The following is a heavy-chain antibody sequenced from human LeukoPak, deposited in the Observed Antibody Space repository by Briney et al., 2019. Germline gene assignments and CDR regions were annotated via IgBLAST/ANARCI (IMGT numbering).Heavy chain of an antibody. CDR2: ISSSSSSI. J-gene: IGHJ4*02. V-gene: IGHV3-48*02. D-gene: IGHD1-14*01. CDR3: TRGSGGY. CDR1: GFTFSSYS. Sequence: PGGSLRLSFAASGFTFSSYSMNWVRQAPGKGLEWASYISSSSSSISYADSVKGRFTISRDNAKNSLYLQMNSLRDEDTAVYYCTRGSGGYWGQGTLVTVSS.